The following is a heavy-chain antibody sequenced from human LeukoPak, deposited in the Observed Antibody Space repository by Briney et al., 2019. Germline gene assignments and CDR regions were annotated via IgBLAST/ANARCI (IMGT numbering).Heavy chain of an antibody. Sequence: GGSLRLSCAASGFTFSDYYMSWIRQAPGKGLEWVSYISSSGSTLYYADSVKGRFTISRDNAKNSLCLQMNSLRAEDTAVYYCARTVDTEPLGFDYWGQGTLVTVSS. CDR1: GFTFSDYY. J-gene: IGHJ4*02. CDR3: ARTVDTEPLGFDY. V-gene: IGHV3-11*04. CDR2: ISSSGSTL. D-gene: IGHD5-18*01.